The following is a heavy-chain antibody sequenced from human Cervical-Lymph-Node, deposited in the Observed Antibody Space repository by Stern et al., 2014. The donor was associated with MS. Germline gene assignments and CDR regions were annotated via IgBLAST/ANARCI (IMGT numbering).Heavy chain of an antibody. J-gene: IGHJ6*02. CDR1: EYTHNNYL. D-gene: IGHD2-15*01. Sequence: QVPLVESGSAVKKPGASVKVSCKASEYTHNNYLIHWVRQAPGQRPDWMGVINPSGATNCAQKVQDRVTMTTDASTSTFYMELSRLRSEDTAVYYCAVRYCSGGRCYSVPDVWGQGTTVIVSS. CDR3: AVRYCSGGRCYSVPDV. CDR2: INPSGAT. V-gene: IGHV1-46*02.